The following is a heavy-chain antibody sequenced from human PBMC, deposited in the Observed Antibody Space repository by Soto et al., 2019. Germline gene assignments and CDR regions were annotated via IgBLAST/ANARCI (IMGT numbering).Heavy chain of an antibody. Sequence: SGPTLVNPTQTLTLTCTFSGFSLSTSGVGVGWIRQPPGKALEWLALIYWDDDKRYSPSLKSRLTITKDTSKNQVVLTMTNMDPVDTATYYCAHSREVGADASEYFHHWGQGTLVSVSS. CDR2: IYWDDDK. CDR3: AHSREVGADASEYFHH. V-gene: IGHV2-5*02. D-gene: IGHD1-26*01. J-gene: IGHJ1*01. CDR1: GFSLSTSGVG.